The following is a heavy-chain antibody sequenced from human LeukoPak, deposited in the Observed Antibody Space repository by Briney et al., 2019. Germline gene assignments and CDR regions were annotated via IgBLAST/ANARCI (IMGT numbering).Heavy chain of an antibody. D-gene: IGHD5-12*01. CDR3: ARALFVDKGPYGMDV. CDR1: GYTFTSYG. Sequence: ASVKVSCKASGYTFTSYGISLVRQAPGQGLEWMGWMSAYNGNTNYAQKLQGRVTMTTDTSTSTAYMELRSLRSDDTAVYYCARALFVDKGPYGMDVWGQGTTVTVSS. J-gene: IGHJ6*02. V-gene: IGHV1-18*01. CDR2: MSAYNGNT.